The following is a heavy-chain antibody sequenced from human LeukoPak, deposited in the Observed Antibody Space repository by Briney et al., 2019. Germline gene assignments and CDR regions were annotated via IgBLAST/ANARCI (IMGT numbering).Heavy chain of an antibody. J-gene: IGHJ4*02. CDR2: IYYSGST. CDR3: ARGADSSGYYSIFYFDY. CDR1: GGSISSYY. D-gene: IGHD3-22*01. Sequence: SETLSLTCTVSGGSISSYYWNWIRQPPGKGLEWIGYIYYSGSTNYNPSLKSRVTISVDTSKNQFSLKLCSVTAADTAVYYCARGADSSGYYSIFYFDYWGQGTLATVSS. V-gene: IGHV4-59*01.